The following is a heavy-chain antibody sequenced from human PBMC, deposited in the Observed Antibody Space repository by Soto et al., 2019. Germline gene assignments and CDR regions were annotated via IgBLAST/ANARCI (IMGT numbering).Heavy chain of an antibody. J-gene: IGHJ4*02. CDR3: ARGGRWLQLPNFDY. V-gene: IGHV3-33*01. D-gene: IGHD5-12*01. Sequence: GGSLRLSCAASGFTFSSYGMHWVRQAPGKGLEWVAVIWYDGSNKYYADSVKGRFTISRDNSKNTLYLQMNSLRAEDTAVYYCARGGRWLQLPNFDYWGQGTLVTVSS. CDR1: GFTFSSYG. CDR2: IWYDGSNK.